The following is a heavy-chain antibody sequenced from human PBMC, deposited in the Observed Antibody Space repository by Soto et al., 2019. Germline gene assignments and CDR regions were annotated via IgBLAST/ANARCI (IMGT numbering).Heavy chain of an antibody. D-gene: IGHD3-9*01. CDR3: ASGLREDILTEYYFDF. Sequence: QVQLVQSGAEVKKPGASVKVSCKASGYTFTDYTLHWVRQAPGQRLEWMGWINAGNGDTEYSQKFQGRVTITRDTSTSTAYMELNSVTSEDTAVYYCASGLREDILTEYYFDFWGKGTLVAVSS. J-gene: IGHJ4*02. CDR1: GYTFTDYT. CDR2: INAGNGDT. V-gene: IGHV1-3*01.